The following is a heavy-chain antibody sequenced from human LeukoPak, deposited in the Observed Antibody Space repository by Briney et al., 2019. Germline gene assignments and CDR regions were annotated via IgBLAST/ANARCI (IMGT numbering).Heavy chain of an antibody. D-gene: IGHD6-13*01. J-gene: IGHJ4*02. CDR2: ISHSGST. CDR1: GGSFSGYY. CDR3: ARRPQYSSSLLDY. Sequence: SETLSLTCAVYGGSFSGYYWSWIRQPPGKGLEWIGEISHSGSTNYNPSLKSRVTISVDTSKNQFSLKLSSVTAADTAVYYCARRPQYSSSLLDYWGQGTLVTVSS. V-gene: IGHV4-34*01.